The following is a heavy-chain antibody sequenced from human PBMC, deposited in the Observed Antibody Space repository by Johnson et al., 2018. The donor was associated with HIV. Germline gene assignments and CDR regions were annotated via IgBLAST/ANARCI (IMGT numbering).Heavy chain of an antibody. V-gene: IGHV3-7*03. J-gene: IGHJ3*02. CDR3: ARKADAFDI. CDR1: GFSFSDYY. Sequence: VQLVESGGGWVKPGGSLRLSCAASGFSFSDYYMSWIRQAPGKGLEWVANINQDGSERYYVDSVTGRFTISRDNAKKSVYLQMNSLRAEDTAVYYCARKADAFDIWGQGTMITVSS. CDR2: INQDGSER.